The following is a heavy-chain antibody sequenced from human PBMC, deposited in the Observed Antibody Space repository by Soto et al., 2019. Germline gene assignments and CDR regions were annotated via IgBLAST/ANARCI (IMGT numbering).Heavy chain of an antibody. CDR1: GCTFSSYS. Sequence: SVKVSCKASGCTFSSYSISWVLQAPGQGLEWMGGIIPIFGTANYAQKFQGRVTVTADESTSTAYMELSSLRSEDTAVYYCARRRDYVWGALGYWGQGTLVTVSS. D-gene: IGHD3-16*01. CDR2: IIPIFGTA. J-gene: IGHJ4*02. V-gene: IGHV1-69*13. CDR3: ARRRDYVWGALGY.